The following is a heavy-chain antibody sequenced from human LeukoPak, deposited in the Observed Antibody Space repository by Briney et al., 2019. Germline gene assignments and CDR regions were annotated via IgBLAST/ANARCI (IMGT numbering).Heavy chain of an antibody. Sequence: PGGSLRLSCAASGFTFSNYAMSWVRHAPGKGLEWVSAISTSGDSTYYADSVKGRFTISRDNSKNTLYLQMNSLRAEDTAVYFCASGGYCTSTSCYLDYWGQGTLVTGSS. CDR1: GFTFSNYA. CDR3: ASGGYCTSTSCYLDY. CDR2: ISTSGDST. J-gene: IGHJ4*02. V-gene: IGHV3-23*01. D-gene: IGHD2-2*01.